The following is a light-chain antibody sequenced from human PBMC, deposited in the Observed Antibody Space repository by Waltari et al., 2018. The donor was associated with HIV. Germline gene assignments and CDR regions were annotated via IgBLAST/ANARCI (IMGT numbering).Light chain of an antibody. V-gene: IGKV3-20*01. CDR1: QSVGSTY. J-gene: IGKJ4*01. Sequence: EIVLTQSPGTLSSTSGERATLSCRASQSVGSTYLAWYQQKPGQAPRLLMYGTSSRATGTPDRFSGSGSGTDFTLTISRLEPEDVAVYYCQQYGSSPLTFGGGTKVEIK. CDR3: QQYGSSPLT. CDR2: GTS.